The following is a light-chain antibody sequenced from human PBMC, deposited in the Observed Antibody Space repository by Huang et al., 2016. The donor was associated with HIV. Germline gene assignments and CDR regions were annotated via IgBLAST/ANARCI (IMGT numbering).Light chain of an antibody. CDR1: QSVSGS. J-gene: IGKJ3*01. CDR3: QQYNNFYT. Sequence: EIVLTQSPATLSVSPGERATLSCRASQSVSGSLAWYQQKPGQAPRPLIYGASTRATVVPARFSGRWSGTEFTLTISSLQSEDFAVYYCQQYNNFYTFGPGTRVDIK. V-gene: IGKV3-15*01. CDR2: GAS.